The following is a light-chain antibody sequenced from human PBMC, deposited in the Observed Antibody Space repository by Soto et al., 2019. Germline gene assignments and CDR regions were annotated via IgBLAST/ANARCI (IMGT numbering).Light chain of an antibody. CDR3: QQRSNWAPA. Sequence: IVQTFPPPSLCVTPGERVPSPCRARQSVSSSLAWYRQTPGQAPRLLIYDASSRATGIPARGSGSGSWTDSTLTISSLEPGDWAVYYCQQRSNWAPAVGQGTRLEI. CDR1: QSVSSS. CDR2: DAS. J-gene: IGKJ5*01. V-gene: IGKV3-11*01.